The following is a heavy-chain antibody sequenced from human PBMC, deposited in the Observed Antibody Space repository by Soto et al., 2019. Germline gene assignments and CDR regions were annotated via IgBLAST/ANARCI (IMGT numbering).Heavy chain of an antibody. CDR3: ASTYYYDSSGYSYYFDY. V-gene: IGHV1-69*01. D-gene: IGHD3-22*01. CDR2: IIPIFGTA. Sequence: QVQLVQSGAEVKKPGSSVKVSCKASGGTFSSYAISWVRQAPGQGLEWMGGIIPIFGTANYAQKFQGRVTITADESTSTAYMELSSLRSEDTAVHYCASTYYYDSSGYSYYFDYWGQGTLVTVSS. CDR1: GGTFSSYA. J-gene: IGHJ4*02.